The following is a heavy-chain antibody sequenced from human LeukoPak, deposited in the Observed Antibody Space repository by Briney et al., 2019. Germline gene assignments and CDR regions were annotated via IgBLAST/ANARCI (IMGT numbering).Heavy chain of an antibody. V-gene: IGHV4-59*01. CDR3: AQVGVGAQRMDY. D-gene: IGHD1-26*01. CDR2: IYYSGST. J-gene: IGHJ4*02. CDR1: GDSISSNY. Sequence: SETLSLTCTVSGDSISSNYWSWIRQPPGKGLEWIGYIYYSGSTKYNPSLKSRVTISVDTSKNQFSLKLSSVTAADTAVYYCAQVGVGAQRMDYWGQGTLVTVSS.